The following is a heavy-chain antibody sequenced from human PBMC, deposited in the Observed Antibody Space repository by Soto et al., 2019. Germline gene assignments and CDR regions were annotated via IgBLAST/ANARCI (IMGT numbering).Heavy chain of an antibody. CDR1: GFTFSSYG. J-gene: IGHJ2*01. CDR3: ARDTEWELLWYFDL. CDR2: IWYDGSNK. D-gene: IGHD1-26*01. Sequence: GGSLRLSCAASGFTFSSYGMHWVRQAQGKGLEWVAVIWYDGSNKYYADSVKGRFTISRDNSKNTLYLQMNSLRAEDTAVYYCARDTEWELLWYFDLWGRGTLVTVSS. V-gene: IGHV3-33*01.